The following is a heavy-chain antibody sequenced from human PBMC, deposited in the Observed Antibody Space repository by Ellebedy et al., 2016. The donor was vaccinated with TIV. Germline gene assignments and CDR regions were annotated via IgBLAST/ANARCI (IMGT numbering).Heavy chain of an antibody. J-gene: IGHJ5*02. CDR2: VYSTGSA. V-gene: IGHV4-4*07. CDR3: ARMRSSGFDP. CDR1: DDSISGQY. D-gene: IGHD6-6*01. Sequence: MPSETLSLTCTVNDDSISGQYWSWIRLPAGRGPEWIGRVYSTGSANYNPSFGSRVTISVDTSKNQLSLRLTSVTVADTATYYCARMRSSGFDPWGQGVLVTVS.